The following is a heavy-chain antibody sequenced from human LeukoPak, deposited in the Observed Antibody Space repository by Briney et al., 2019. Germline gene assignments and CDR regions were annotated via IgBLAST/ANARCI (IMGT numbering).Heavy chain of an antibody. CDR2: INSDGSST. V-gene: IGHV3-74*01. D-gene: IGHD3-22*01. CDR3: ARVTYYYDSSGYPPDY. J-gene: IGHJ4*02. Sequence: PGGSLRLSCVASGFTFSSYWMHWVRQAPGKGLVWVSRINSDGSSTSYADSVKGRFTISRDNAKNTLYLQMNSPRAEDTAVYYCARVTYYYDSSGYPPDYWGQGTLVTVSS. CDR1: GFTFSSYW.